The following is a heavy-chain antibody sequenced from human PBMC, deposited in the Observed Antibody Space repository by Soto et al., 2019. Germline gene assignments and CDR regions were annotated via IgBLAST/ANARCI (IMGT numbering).Heavy chain of an antibody. Sequence: QVQLQESGPGLVKPLETLSLICTVSGASLRSGSYYWSWIRQPPGKGLEWIGYISHSGRTNYDPSLKSRLTMSVDTSQNQFSLQLNSVTAADTAVYYCSYGSSFDYWGQGTLVTVSS. CDR2: ISHSGRT. V-gene: IGHV4-61*01. D-gene: IGHD3-10*01. CDR3: SYGSSFDY. CDR1: GASLRSGSYY. J-gene: IGHJ4*02.